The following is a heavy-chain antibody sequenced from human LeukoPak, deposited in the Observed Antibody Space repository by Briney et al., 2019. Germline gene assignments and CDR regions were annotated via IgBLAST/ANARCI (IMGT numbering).Heavy chain of an antibody. J-gene: IGHJ4*02. CDR1: GYTFSAHY. CDR3: ARVPGPYTTSRFDF. V-gene: IGHV1-2*02. Sequence: ASLKVSCKTSGYTFSAHYLHWVRQATGQQPEGVGRIDPASGGTPCAQKFQRRVTVTRDTSTTTVDMELSGLRSDDTAVYYCARVPGPYTTSRFDFWGQGTLVTVSS. CDR2: IDPASGGT. D-gene: IGHD2-2*02.